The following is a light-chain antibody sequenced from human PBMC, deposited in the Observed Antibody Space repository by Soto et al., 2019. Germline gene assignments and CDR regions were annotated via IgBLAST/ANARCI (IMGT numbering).Light chain of an antibody. V-gene: IGKV1-27*01. Sequence: DIQMTQPPPPLPASGEARVTIPGRVDQDIRNSLVWYKQKPGEAPKLRIYGASILQSGVPSRLSGSGSGTNYTLTIRSLQPEDVATYYCIRNNRSPFTFGPGTKVHIK. CDR1: QDIRNS. J-gene: IGKJ3*01. CDR3: IRNNRSPFT. CDR2: GAS.